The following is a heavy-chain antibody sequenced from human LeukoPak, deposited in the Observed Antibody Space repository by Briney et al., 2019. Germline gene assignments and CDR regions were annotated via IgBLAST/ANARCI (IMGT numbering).Heavy chain of an antibody. V-gene: IGHV4-34*01. CDR2: INHSGST. Sequence: SETLSLTCAVYGGSFSGYYWSWIRQPPGKGLEWIGEINHSGSTNYNPSLKSRVTISVDTSKNQFSLKLSSVTAADTAVYHCACGSGTDDDYWGQGTLVTVSS. J-gene: IGHJ4*02. D-gene: IGHD3-10*01. CDR3: ACGSGTDDDY. CDR1: GGSFSGYY.